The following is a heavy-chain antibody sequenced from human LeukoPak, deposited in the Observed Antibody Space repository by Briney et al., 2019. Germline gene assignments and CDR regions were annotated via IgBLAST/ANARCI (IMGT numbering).Heavy chain of an antibody. Sequence: GGSLRLSRAASGFTFSSYGMHWVRQAPGKGLEWVAFIRYDGSNKYYADSVKGRFTISRDNSKNTLYLQMNSLRAEDTAVYYLSENKGGEPWQWGQGTLVTVSS. J-gene: IGHJ4*02. CDR3: SENKGGEPWQ. D-gene: IGHD3-16*01. V-gene: IGHV3-30*02. CDR2: IRYDGSNK. CDR1: GFTFSSYG.